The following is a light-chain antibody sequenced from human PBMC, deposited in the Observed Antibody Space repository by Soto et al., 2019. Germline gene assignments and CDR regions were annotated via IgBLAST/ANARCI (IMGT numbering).Light chain of an antibody. V-gene: IGLV1-40*01. CDR2: DNN. CDR3: QSYDSSLVV. Sequence: QLVLTQPPSVSGAPGQRVTISCTGSSSNIGAGYTVHWYQQLPGTAPKLLIYDNNNRPSGVPDRFSGSKSGTSASLAITGLQAEDEADYYCQSYDSSLVVFGGGTKLTVL. J-gene: IGLJ2*01. CDR1: SSNIGAGYT.